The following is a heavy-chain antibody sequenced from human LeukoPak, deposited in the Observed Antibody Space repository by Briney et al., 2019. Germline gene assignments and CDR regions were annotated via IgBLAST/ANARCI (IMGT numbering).Heavy chain of an antibody. CDR3: ARPKRYYYYMDV. CDR2: INHSGST. V-gene: IGHV4-34*01. CDR1: GFTFSDYY. Sequence: GSLRLSCAASGFTFSDYYMSWIRQAPGKGLEWIGEINHSGSTNYNPSLKSRVTISVDTSKNQFSLKLSSVTAADTAVYYCARPKRYYYYMDVWGKGTTVTISS. J-gene: IGHJ6*03.